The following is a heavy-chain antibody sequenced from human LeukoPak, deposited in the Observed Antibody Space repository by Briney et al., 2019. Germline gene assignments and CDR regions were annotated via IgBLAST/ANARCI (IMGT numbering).Heavy chain of an antibody. D-gene: IGHD3-10*01. CDR2: INHSGST. CDR1: GGSFSGYC. Sequence: PSETLSLTCAVYGGSFSGYCWSWIRQPPGKGLEWIGEINHSGSTNYNPSLKSRVTISVDTSKNQFSLKLSSVTAADTAVYYCASIEYGSGRKAAFDIWGQGTMVTVSS. CDR3: ASIEYGSGRKAAFDI. J-gene: IGHJ3*02. V-gene: IGHV4-34*01.